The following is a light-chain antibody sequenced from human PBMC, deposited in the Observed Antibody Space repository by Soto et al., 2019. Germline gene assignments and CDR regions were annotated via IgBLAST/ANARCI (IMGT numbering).Light chain of an antibody. V-gene: IGKV1-27*01. Sequence: DIQMIQSPSSLSASVGDRVTITCRASQGISNYLAWYQQKPGKVPKLLIYAASTLQSGVPSRFXXXXXXXXXXXXXXSXXXXXVATXYCQKYNSAPRTFGQGTKVEIQ. CDR2: AAS. CDR3: QKYNSAPRT. CDR1: QGISNY. J-gene: IGKJ1*01.